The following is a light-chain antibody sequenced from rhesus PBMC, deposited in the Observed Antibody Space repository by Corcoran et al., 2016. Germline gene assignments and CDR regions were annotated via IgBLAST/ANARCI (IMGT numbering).Light chain of an antibody. J-gene: IGKJ1*01. CDR1: QSVSSY. CDR3: QQYSNWPRT. Sequence: EIVMTQSPATLSLSPGERATLSCRASQSVSSYVAWYQQKPEQAPRPLIYGASSRATGIPDRVSGSGSGTDFTLTISSLEPEDFAVYYCQQYSNWPRTFGQVTKVEIK. CDR2: GAS. V-gene: IGKV3S9*01.